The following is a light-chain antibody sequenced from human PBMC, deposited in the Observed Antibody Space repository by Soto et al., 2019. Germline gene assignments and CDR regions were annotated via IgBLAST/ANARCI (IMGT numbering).Light chain of an antibody. CDR3: CSYAGSISWV. CDR2: DDI. J-gene: IGLJ3*02. V-gene: IGLV2-23*01. CDR1: RSDVGGHNL. Sequence: QSALTQPASVSGSPGQSITISCTGTRSDVGGHNLVSWYQQHPGKAPTLMIYDDIKRPSGVSPRFSGSKSGNTASLTISGLQAEDEADYFCCSYAGSISWVFGGGTQVTVL.